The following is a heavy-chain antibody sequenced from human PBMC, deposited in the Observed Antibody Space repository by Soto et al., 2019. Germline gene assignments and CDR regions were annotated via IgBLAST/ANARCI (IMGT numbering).Heavy chain of an antibody. J-gene: IGHJ3*02. CDR2: IVVGSGNT. D-gene: IGHD3-22*01. Sequence: VASVKVSCKASGFTFTSSAVQWVRQARGQRLEWIGWIVVGSGNTNYAQKFQERVTITRDMSTSTAYMELSSLRSEDTAVYYCAAPTLRMRYYDSSGSYAFDIWGQGTMVTVSS. CDR1: GFTFTSSA. CDR3: AAPTLRMRYYDSSGSYAFDI. V-gene: IGHV1-58*01.